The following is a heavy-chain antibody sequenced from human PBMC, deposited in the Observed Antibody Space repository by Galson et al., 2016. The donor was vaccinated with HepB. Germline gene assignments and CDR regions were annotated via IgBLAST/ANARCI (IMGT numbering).Heavy chain of an antibody. V-gene: IGHV4-39*01. CDR1: FGSITTDHYV. Sequence: SETLSLTCTVSFGSITTDHYVWAWVRQPPGKGLEWIGNIFYTGSTFYNPSLRSRVTISVDPSTNQFSLMLRSVTAADTAEYYCARVPLSGSCIKPWGQGTLVAVSS. D-gene: IGHD1-26*01. CDR3: ARVPLSGSCIKP. CDR2: IFYTGST. J-gene: IGHJ5*02.